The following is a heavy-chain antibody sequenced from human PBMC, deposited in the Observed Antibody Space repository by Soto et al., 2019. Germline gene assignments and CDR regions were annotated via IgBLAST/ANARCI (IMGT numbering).Heavy chain of an antibody. D-gene: IGHD1-26*01. V-gene: IGHV1-18*01. Sequence: APVKVSRNASASTFTSYGISWARQAPGHALEWMGWISAYNGNTNYAQKLQGRVTMTTDTSTSTAYMELRSLRSDDTAVYYCARDAGAGEASFDWWGPGTPV. CDR3: ARDAGAGEASFDW. J-gene: IGHJ4*02. CDR2: ISAYNGNT. CDR1: ASTFTSYG.